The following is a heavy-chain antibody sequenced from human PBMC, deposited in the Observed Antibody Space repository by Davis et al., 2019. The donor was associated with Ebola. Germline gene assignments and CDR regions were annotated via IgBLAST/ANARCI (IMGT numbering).Heavy chain of an antibody. J-gene: IGHJ6*02. D-gene: IGHD3-22*01. Sequence: PGGSLRLSCTGSGLTFSNSDMSWVRQAPGKGLEWVSYISSSGSTIYYADSVKGRFTISRDNAKNSLYLQMNSLRAEDTAVYYCARELVVISYYYYYGMDVWGQGTTVTVSS. CDR2: ISSSGSTI. CDR3: ARELVVISYYYYYGMDV. CDR1: GLTFSNSD. V-gene: IGHV3-11*01.